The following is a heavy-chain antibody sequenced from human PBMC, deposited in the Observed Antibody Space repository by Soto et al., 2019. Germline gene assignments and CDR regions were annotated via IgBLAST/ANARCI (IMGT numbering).Heavy chain of an antibody. V-gene: IGHV3-23*01. CDR2: ISGTGGST. CDR3: VKDPGNWNRFDY. J-gene: IGHJ4*02. Sequence: PGGSLRLSCAASGFTFSSYAMSWVRQAPRKGLEWVSGISGTGGSTYYADSVKGRFTISRDNSKNTLYLQMNSLRAEDTAVYYCVKDPGNWNRFDYWGQGTLVTVSS. CDR1: GFTFSSYA. D-gene: IGHD1-1*01.